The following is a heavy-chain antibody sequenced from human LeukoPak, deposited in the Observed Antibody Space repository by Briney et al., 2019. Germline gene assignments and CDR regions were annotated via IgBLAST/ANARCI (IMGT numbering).Heavy chain of an antibody. Sequence: GGSLRLSCTTSGFNFSLYSMYWVRQAPGAGLEWVSAISSGNTYIYYADSLKGRFTISRDNAKKSLYLQMNSLRAEDTAVYYCHGSGALGQGTLVTVSS. D-gene: IGHD3-10*01. CDR3: HGSGA. J-gene: IGHJ5*02. V-gene: IGHV3-21*01. CDR2: ISSGNTYI. CDR1: GFNFSLYS.